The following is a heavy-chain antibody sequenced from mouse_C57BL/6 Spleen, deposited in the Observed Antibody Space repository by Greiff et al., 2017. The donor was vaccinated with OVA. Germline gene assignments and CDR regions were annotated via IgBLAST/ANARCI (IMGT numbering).Heavy chain of an antibody. D-gene: IGHD2-4*01. CDR3: ARWGDYDWYFDV. CDR2: IYPGDGDT. V-gene: IGHV1-80*01. CDR1: GYAFSSYW. J-gene: IGHJ1*03. Sequence: VQLVESGAELVKPGASVKISCKASGYAFSSYWMNWVKQRPGKGLEWIGQIYPGDGDTNYNGKFKGKATLTADKSSSTAYMQLSSLTSEDSAVYFCARWGDYDWYFDVWGTGTTVTVSS.